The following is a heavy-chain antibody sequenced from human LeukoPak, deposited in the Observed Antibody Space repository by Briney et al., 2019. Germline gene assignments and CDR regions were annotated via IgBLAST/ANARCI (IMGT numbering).Heavy chain of an antibody. CDR3: ARVLITMIVGDAFAI. J-gene: IGHJ3*02. CDR1: GGSISSGGYY. D-gene: IGHD3-22*01. V-gene: IGHV4-31*03. CDR2: IYYSGST. Sequence: SETLSLTCTVSGGSISSGGYYWSWIRQHPGKGLEWIGYIYYSGSTYYNPSLKSRVTISVDTSKNTFSLKLSSLTAAETAVYYCARVLITMIVGDAFAIWGQGTMVTVSS.